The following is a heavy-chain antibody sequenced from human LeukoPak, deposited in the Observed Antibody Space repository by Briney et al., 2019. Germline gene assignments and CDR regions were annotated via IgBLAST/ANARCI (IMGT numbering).Heavy chain of an antibody. D-gene: IGHD6-13*01. CDR2: ISSSSSYI. CDR3: ARDRFVRRYSSSWTDAFDI. CDR1: GFTFSSYS. Sequence: GGSLRLSCAASGFTFSSYSMNWVRQAPGKGLEWVSSISSSSSYIYYADSVKGRFTISRDNAKNSLYLQMNSLRAEDTAVYYCARDRFVRRYSSSWTDAFDIWGQGTMVTVSS. V-gene: IGHV3-21*01. J-gene: IGHJ3*02.